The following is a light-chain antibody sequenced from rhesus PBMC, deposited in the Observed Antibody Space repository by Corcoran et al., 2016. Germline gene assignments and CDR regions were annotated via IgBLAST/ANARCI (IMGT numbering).Light chain of an antibody. V-gene: IGLV3-44*01. J-gene: IGLJ1*01. CDR3: QVWYCPADYHI. CDR2: YDN. CDR1: NIGSAV. Sequence: SYDLTQAPSVSVSPEQTARITCGGDNIGSAVVNWYKQKPPQAPVLVIYYDNERPSRIPERLSGSRSENMATLTISGVEARDEAVCYCQVWYCPADYHISCSGTRHTVL.